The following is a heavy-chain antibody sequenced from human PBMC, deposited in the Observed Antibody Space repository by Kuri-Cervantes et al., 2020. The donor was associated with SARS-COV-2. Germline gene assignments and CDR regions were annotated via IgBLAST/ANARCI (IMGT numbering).Heavy chain of an antibody. J-gene: IGHJ4*01. CDR2: IYYSGSS. Sequence: ESLKISCTVPGGSISSITYYWGWIRQPPGKGLEWIGSIYYSGSSYYNPSLKSRVTISVDTSKNQFSLKLSSVTAADTAVYYCATDPLVGATGGYYFDYWGQGTLVTVSS. D-gene: IGHD1-26*01. V-gene: IGHV4-39*01. CDR1: GGSISSITYY. CDR3: ATDPLVGATGGYYFDY.